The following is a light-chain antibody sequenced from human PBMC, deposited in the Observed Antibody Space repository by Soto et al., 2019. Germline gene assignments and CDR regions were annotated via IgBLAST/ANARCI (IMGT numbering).Light chain of an antibody. CDR3: QESKRGRPIA. J-gene: IGKJ5*01. CDR2: GAS. Sequence: VRTQCPATMSXXSGEGAYLXXRXSQSVRSNLAWYQQKPFQAPMLLIFGASTGASGNPARFSGRRSGTEFNLTMRPMLGEGSEVSCFQESKRGRPIAFGQGTRME. CDR1: QSVRSN. V-gene: IGKV3-15*01.